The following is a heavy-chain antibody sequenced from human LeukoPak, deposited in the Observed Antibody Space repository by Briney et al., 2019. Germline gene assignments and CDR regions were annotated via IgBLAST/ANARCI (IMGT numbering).Heavy chain of an antibody. CDR1: GFTFNNNW. Sequence: GGSLRLSCAASGFTFNNNWMTWVRQAPGKGLEWVATIKHDGRDKHYVDSVKGRFAISRDNANNSVHLQMNSLRAEDTAVYFCARSYTASGYYYGVAYWGQGTLVSVSS. V-gene: IGHV3-7*01. CDR3: ARSYTASGYYYGVAY. D-gene: IGHD3-22*01. CDR2: IKHDGRDK. J-gene: IGHJ4*02.